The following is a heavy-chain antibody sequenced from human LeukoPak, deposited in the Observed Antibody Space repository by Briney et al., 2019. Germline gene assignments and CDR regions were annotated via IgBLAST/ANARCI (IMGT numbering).Heavy chain of an antibody. CDR3: ASLSSSWLDY. CDR1: GGSISSGSYY. J-gene: IGHJ4*02. Sequence: TLSLTCTVSGGSISSGSYYWSWIRQPAGKGLEWIGRIYTSGSTNYNPSLKSRVTISVDTSKNQFSLKLSSVTAADTAVYYCASLSSSWLDYWGQGTLVTVSS. V-gene: IGHV4-61*02. D-gene: IGHD6-13*01. CDR2: IYTSGST.